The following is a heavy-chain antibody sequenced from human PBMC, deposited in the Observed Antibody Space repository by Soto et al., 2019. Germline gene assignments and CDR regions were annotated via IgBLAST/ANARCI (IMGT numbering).Heavy chain of an antibody. Sequence: QVQLVESGEGVVQPGRSLTLSCAASGFTFSSFTMHWVRQAPGKGLEWVAVISYDGNNKKYADSVRGRFTISRDNSKNTLFLLMNSLKTEDTAVYYCAREQDFGSENYYNWAYNYFDPWGQGTLVTVSS. CDR2: ISYDGNNK. CDR1: GFTFSSFT. J-gene: IGHJ5*02. D-gene: IGHD3-10*01. V-gene: IGHV3-30-3*01. CDR3: AREQDFGSENYYNWAYNYFDP.